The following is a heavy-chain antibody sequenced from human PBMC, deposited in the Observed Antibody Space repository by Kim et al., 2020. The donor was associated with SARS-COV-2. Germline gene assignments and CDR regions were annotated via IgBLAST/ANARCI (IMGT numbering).Heavy chain of an antibody. V-gene: IGHV3-49*04. CDR3: TRDQYYDYVWGSYRPDY. CDR2: IRSKAYGGTT. Sequence: GGSLRLSCTASGFTFGDYAMSWVRQAPGKGLEWVGFIRSKAYGGTTEYAASVKGRFTISRDDSKSIAYLQMNSLKTEDTAVYYCTRDQYYDYVWGSYRPDYWGQGTLVTVSS. D-gene: IGHD3-16*02. J-gene: IGHJ4*02. CDR1: GFTFGDYA.